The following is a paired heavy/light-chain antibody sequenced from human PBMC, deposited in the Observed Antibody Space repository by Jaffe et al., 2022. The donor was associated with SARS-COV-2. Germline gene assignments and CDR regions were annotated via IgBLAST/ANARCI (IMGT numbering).Light chain of an antibody. CDR1: SSNTGAGYD. Sequence: QSVLTQPPSVSGAPGQRVTVSCTGTSSNTGAGYDVHWYQQLPGTAPKLLIYGNSNRPSGVPDRFSGSKSGTSASLAITGLQAEDEADYYCQSYDSSLSGVIFGGGTKLTVL. J-gene: IGLJ2*01. V-gene: IGLV1-40*01. CDR3: QSYDSSLSGVI. CDR2: GNS.
Heavy chain of an antibody. V-gene: IGHV4-31*03. D-gene: IGHD1-26*01. CDR1: GGSISRGTYY. CDR2: IYNSGRT. J-gene: IGHJ6*02. CDR3: SRTDTTNALYFGMDV. Sequence: QVQLQESGPGLVKPSQTLSLTCSVSGGSISRGTYYWTWTRQHPGKGLEWIGYIYNSGRTYYNPSLKSRVIISVDMSKNQFSLRLTSVTVADTAMYFCSRTDTTNALYFGMDVWGQGTTVTVSS.